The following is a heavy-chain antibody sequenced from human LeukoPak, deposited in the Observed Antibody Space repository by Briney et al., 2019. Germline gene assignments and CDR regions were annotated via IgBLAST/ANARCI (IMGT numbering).Heavy chain of an antibody. CDR1: GFTFSSYA. J-gene: IGHJ6*03. Sequence: GGSLRLSCAASGFTFSSYAMSWVRQAPGKGLEWVSAISGSGSSTYYADSVKGRFTISRDNSKNTLYLQMNSLRAEDTAVYYCAKREQQLVYYYYYYYMDVWGKGTTVTVSS. CDR2: ISGSGSST. D-gene: IGHD6-13*01. CDR3: AKREQQLVYYYYYYYMDV. V-gene: IGHV3-23*01.